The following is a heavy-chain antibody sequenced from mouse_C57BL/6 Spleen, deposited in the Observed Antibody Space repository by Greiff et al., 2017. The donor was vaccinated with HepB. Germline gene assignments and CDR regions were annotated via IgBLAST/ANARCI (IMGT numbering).Heavy chain of an antibody. V-gene: IGHV1-80*01. CDR2: IYPGDGDT. CDR1: GYAFSSYW. Sequence: VQLQQSGAELVKPGASVKISCKASGYAFSSYWMNWVKQRPGKGLEWIGQIYPGDGDTNYNGKFKGKATLTADKSSSTAYMQLSSLTSEDSAVYFCERKRDGYYYFDYWGQGTTLTVSS. CDR3: ERKRDGYYYFDY. J-gene: IGHJ2*01. D-gene: IGHD2-3*01.